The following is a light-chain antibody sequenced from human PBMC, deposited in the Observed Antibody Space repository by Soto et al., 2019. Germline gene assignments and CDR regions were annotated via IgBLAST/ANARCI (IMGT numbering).Light chain of an antibody. Sequence: QSALTQPASVSGSPGQSITISCTGSSNDVGGYNYVSWYQQHHPGKAPKLIIYDVINRPSGVSNRFSGSKSGNTASLSISGLQAEDEADYYCSSYTSSSTPFVFGTGTKVTVL. CDR3: SSYTSSSTPFV. CDR1: SNDVGGYNY. V-gene: IGLV2-14*03. J-gene: IGLJ1*01. CDR2: DVI.